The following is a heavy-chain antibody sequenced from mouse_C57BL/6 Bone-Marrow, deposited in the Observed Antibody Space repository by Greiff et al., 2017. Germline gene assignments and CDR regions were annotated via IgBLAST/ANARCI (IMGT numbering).Heavy chain of an antibody. Sequence: VQVVESGPVLVAPSQSLSITCTVSGFSLTSYAISWVRQPPGKGLEWLGVIWTGGGTNYNSALKSRLSISKDNSKSQVFLKMNSLQTDDTARYYCARNSDCDYYAMDYWGQGTSVTVSS. CDR3: ARNSDCDYYAMDY. J-gene: IGHJ4*01. V-gene: IGHV2-9-1*01. CDR1: GFSLTSYA. CDR2: IWTGGGT. D-gene: IGHD3-1*01.